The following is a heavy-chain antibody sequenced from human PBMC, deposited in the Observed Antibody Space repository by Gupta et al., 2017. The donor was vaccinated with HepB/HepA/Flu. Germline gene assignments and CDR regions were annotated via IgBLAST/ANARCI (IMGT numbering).Heavy chain of an antibody. D-gene: IGHD1-14*01. CDR3: ARASRNSFDP. J-gene: IGHJ5*02. CDR1: GFTFRDYW. Sequence: EVRLVESGGGLVQPGGSLILSCAASGFTFRDYWMTWVRQAPGKGLEWVANIKGDGSEKKYVDSVKGRFTISRDNAERSLYLQMNGLRGDDTAVYYCARASRNSFDPWGQGTLVIVSS. V-gene: IGHV3-7*01. CDR2: IKGDGSEK.